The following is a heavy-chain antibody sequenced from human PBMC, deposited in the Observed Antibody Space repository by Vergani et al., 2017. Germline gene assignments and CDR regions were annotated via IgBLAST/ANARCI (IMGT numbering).Heavy chain of an antibody. Sequence: QVQLQESGPGLVKPSETLSLTFPVSGGSISSYYWTWIRQPPGKGLEWIWYIYYSGSTNYNPSLKSRVTISVDTSKNQFSLKLSSVTAADTAVYYCAKVYYDFWSGYYTRAFDIWGQGTMVTVSS. CDR3: AKVYYDFWSGYYTRAFDI. CDR2: IYYSGST. V-gene: IGHV4-59*01. J-gene: IGHJ3*02. CDR1: GGSISSYY. D-gene: IGHD3-3*01.